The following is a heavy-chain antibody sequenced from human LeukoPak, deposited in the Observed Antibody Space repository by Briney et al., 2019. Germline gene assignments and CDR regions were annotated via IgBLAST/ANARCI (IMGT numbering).Heavy chain of an antibody. CDR2: TNQDGSRE. CDR1: GFTFSYYG. J-gene: IGHJ5*02. D-gene: IGHD6-19*01. V-gene: IGHV3-7*01. CDR3: ARDSGWTFDP. Sequence: GGSLRLSCAASGFTFSYYGMTWVRQAPGKGLEWVANTNQDGSREKYADSVRGRFTVSRDNAKNSVYLQMNSLGVEDTAIYYCARDSGWTFDPWGQGTLVTVSS.